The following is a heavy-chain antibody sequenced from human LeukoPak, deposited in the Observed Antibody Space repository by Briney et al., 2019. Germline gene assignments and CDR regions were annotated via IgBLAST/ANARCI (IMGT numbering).Heavy chain of an antibody. CDR1: GGSISSSSYY. Sequence: SETLSLTCTVSGGSISSSSYYWGWIRQPPGKGLEWIGSIYYSGSTYYNPSLKSRATISVYTSKNQFSLKLSSVTAADTAVYYCARLKYYYDSSGYRAEYFQHWGQGTLVTVSS. D-gene: IGHD3-22*01. CDR3: ARLKYYYDSSGYRAEYFQH. CDR2: IYYSGST. J-gene: IGHJ1*01. V-gene: IGHV4-39*07.